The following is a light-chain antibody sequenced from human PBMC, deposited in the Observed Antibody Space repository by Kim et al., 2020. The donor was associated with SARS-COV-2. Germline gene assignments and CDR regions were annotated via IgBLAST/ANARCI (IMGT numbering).Light chain of an antibody. CDR1: QGISTN. J-gene: IGKJ4*01. Sequence: DIQMTQSPSSLSASVGDRVTITCRASQGISTNLAWYQQKPGKVPKLLIYAASTLQSGVPSRFSGSGSGTDFTLTINSLQPEDVASYYCQKYNNAPLTFGGGTKVDIK. CDR3: QKYNNAPLT. CDR2: AAS. V-gene: IGKV1-27*01.